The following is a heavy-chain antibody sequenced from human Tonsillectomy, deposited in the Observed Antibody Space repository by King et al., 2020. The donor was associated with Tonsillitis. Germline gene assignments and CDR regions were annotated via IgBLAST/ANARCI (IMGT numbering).Heavy chain of an antibody. CDR1: GGSISSGSYY. CDR3: ATSSSSTIYYYTHYMDV. V-gene: IGHV4-61*02. J-gene: IGHJ6*03. CDR2: VYPRGST. Sequence: VQLQESGPGLVKPSQTLSLTCTVSGGSISSGSYYWSWIRQPAGKGLEWIGHVYPRGSTIYNPSLESRLTISLYTSKNQFSLKLNSVTAADTAVYYCATSSSSTIYYYTHYMDVWGKGTTVTVSS. D-gene: IGHD6-6*01.